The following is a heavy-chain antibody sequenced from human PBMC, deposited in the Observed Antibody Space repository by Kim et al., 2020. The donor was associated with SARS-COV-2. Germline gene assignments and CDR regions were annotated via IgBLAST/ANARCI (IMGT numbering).Heavy chain of an antibody. CDR2: T. J-gene: IGHJ3*02. V-gene: IGHV3-13*01. Sequence: TYYPGSVQCRFTISRETAKNSLYLQMNSLRAGDTAVYYCARATTTDAFDIWGQGTMVTVSS. CDR3: ARATTTDAFDI. D-gene: IGHD4-17*01.